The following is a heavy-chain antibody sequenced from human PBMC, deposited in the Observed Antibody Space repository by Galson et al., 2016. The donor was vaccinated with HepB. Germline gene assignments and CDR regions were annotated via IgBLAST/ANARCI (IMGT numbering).Heavy chain of an antibody. CDR2: ISYDGSKT. J-gene: IGHJ4*02. CDR1: GFTFSSYI. D-gene: IGHD3-3*01. V-gene: IGHV3-30-3*01. CDR3: ARVPAFLHYFDY. Sequence: SLRLSCAASGFTFSSYIMNWVRQAPGKGLEWVAVISYDGSKTYYADSVKGRFTISRDNSKNTLFLQMNSLRPEDTAVYYCARVPAFLHYFDYWGQGTLVTVSS.